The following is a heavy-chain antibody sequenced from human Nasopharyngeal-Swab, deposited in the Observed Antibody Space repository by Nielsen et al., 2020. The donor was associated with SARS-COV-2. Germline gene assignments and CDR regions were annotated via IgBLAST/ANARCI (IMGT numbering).Heavy chain of an antibody. Sequence: WIRQPPGKGLEWVSYISSSSSTIYYADSVKGRFTISRDNAKNSLYLQMNSLRAEDTAVYYCAKDQGLLVDYWGQGTLVTVSS. CDR3: AKDQGLLVDY. CDR2: ISSSSSTI. V-gene: IGHV3-48*04. D-gene: IGHD3/OR15-3a*01. J-gene: IGHJ4*02.